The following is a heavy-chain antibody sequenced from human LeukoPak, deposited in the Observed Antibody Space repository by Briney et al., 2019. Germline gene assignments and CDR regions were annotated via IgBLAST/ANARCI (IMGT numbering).Heavy chain of an antibody. CDR2: IRYDGSNK. Sequence: GGSLRLSCAASGFTFSSYGMHWVRQAPGKGLEWVAFIRYDGSNKYYADSVKGRFTISRDNSKNTLYLQMNSLRAEDTAVYYCARVAAAAGRGGSYAFDIWGQGTMVTVSS. CDR3: ARVAAAAGRGGSYAFDI. V-gene: IGHV3-30*02. D-gene: IGHD6-13*01. CDR1: GFTFSSYG. J-gene: IGHJ3*02.